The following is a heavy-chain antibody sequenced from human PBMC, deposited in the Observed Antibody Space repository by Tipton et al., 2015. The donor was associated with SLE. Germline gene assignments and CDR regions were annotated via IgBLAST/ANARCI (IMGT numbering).Heavy chain of an antibody. Sequence: GSLRLSCAASGFTFSDYWMHWVRQAPGKGLMWVSRIYRDGSSTNYADSVKGRFTISRDNAKNSLYLQMNSLRAEDTAVYYCARHSSSPDAFDIWGQGTMVTVSS. D-gene: IGHD6-13*01. CDR3: ARHSSSPDAFDI. CDR1: GFTFSDYW. J-gene: IGHJ3*02. CDR2: IYRDGSST. V-gene: IGHV3-74*01.